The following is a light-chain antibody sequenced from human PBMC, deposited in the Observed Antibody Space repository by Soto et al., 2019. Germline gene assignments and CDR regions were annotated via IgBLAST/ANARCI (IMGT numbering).Light chain of an antibody. V-gene: IGKV3-20*01. J-gene: IGKJ1*01. CDR2: DVS. CDR3: QQYGSSRT. Sequence: EIVLTQSPGTLSLSPGERATLSCRASQSVTSSYLGWYQQKPGQVPRLLIYDVSCRAPGIPDRFSGSGSGTDFTLTISRLEPEDFAVYYCQQYGSSRTFGQGTKVEIK. CDR1: QSVTSSY.